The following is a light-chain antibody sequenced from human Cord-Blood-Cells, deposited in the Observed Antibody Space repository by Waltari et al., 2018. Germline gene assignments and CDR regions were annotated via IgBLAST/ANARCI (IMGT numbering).Light chain of an antibody. CDR1: SSAVGGYNY. V-gene: IGLV2-14*01. Sequence: QSALTQPASASGSPGQSLTISCPGPSSAVGGYNYFSRYQQHPGKAPKLMIYEVSNRPSGVSNRFSGSKSGNTASLTISGLQAEDEADYYCSSYTSSSTLVFGTGTKVTVL. CDR2: EVS. CDR3: SSYTSSSTLV. J-gene: IGLJ1*01.